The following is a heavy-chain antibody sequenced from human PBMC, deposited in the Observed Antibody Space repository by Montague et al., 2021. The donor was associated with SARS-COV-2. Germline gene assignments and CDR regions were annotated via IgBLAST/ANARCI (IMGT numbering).Heavy chain of an antibody. CDR3: ARVRYYGSGTSLGMDA. J-gene: IGHJ6*02. D-gene: IGHD3-10*01. Sequence: SETLSLTCAVYGGSLSGYYWSWIRQPPGKGLEWIGEINHSGSTNYNPSLKSRVTISVDTSKNQFSLKLSSVTAADTAVYYCARVRYYGSGTSLGMDAWGQGTTVTVSS. CDR2: INHSGST. V-gene: IGHV4-34*01. CDR1: GGSLSGYY.